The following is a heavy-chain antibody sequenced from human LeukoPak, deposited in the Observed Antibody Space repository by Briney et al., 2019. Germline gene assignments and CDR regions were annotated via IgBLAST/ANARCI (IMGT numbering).Heavy chain of an antibody. CDR1: GFTFSSYT. J-gene: IGHJ6*02. Sequence: GGSLRLSCAASGFTFSSYTMDWVRQAPGKGLEWVARISYAGSNNYYADSVKGRFTISSDNPKSTLYLQMDSLRAEDTAVYYCARAAHTTYVLGRYYYAMDVWGQGTTVTVSS. D-gene: IGHD3-10*01. CDR3: ARAAHTTYVLGRYYYAMDV. CDR2: ISYAGSNN. V-gene: IGHV3-30-3*01.